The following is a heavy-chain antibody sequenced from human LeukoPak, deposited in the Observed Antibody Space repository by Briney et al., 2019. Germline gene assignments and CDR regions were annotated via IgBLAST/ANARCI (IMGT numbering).Heavy chain of an antibody. Sequence: SETLSLTCTVSGVSISSGSHHWGWFRQSPGKGLEWIGSIYDSRTIYYNPSLNSRVTISAVTSKNQFSLQLNSVTAADTAVYYCARHDGRSGGTMGALDSWGQGSLVTVSS. CDR1: GVSISSGSHH. J-gene: IGHJ4*02. V-gene: IGHV4-39*01. D-gene: IGHD4-23*01. CDR3: ARHDGRSGGTMGALDS. CDR2: IYDSRTI.